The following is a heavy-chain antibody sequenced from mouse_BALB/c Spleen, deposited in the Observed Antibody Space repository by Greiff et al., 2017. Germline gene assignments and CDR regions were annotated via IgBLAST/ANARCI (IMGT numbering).Heavy chain of an antibody. Sequence: VQLKQSGAELVKPGASVKLSCTASGFNIKDTYMHWVKQRPEQGLEWIGRIDPANGNTKYDPKFQGKATITADTSSNTAYLQLSSLTSEDTAVYYCARGRMITTDAMDYWGQGTSVTVSS. J-gene: IGHJ4*01. V-gene: IGHV14-3*02. D-gene: IGHD2-4*01. CDR3: ARGRMITTDAMDY. CDR2: IDPANGNT. CDR1: GFNIKDTY.